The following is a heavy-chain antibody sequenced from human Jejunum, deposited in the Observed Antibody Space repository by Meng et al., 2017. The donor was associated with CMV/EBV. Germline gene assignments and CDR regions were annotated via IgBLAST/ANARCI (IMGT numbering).Heavy chain of an antibody. D-gene: IGHD2-2*01. CDR3: ARGCVRSSRSCTGLDY. CDR1: FNNDG. Sequence: FNNDGIVWVRQAPGQGLEWMGWIRPYNGDTSYAQRLQGRVTMTTDTSTSTAYMEVRSLRSDDTAVYYCARGCVRSSRSCTGLDYWGQGTLVTVSS. J-gene: IGHJ4*02. CDR2: IRPYNGDT. V-gene: IGHV1-18*01.